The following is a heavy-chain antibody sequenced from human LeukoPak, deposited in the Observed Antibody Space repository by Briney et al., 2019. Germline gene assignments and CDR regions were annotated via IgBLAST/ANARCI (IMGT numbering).Heavy chain of an antibody. CDR1: GGSISSSSYY. V-gene: IGHV4-39*07. CDR2: IYYSGST. J-gene: IGHJ5*02. CDR3: ARDAKGKSGWFDP. Sequence: SETLSLTCTVSGGSISSSSYYWGWIRQPPGKGLEWIGSIYYSGSTYYNPSLKSRVTISVDTSKNQFSLKLSSVTAADTAVYYCARDAKGKSGWFDPWGQGTLVTVSS. D-gene: IGHD4/OR15-4a*01.